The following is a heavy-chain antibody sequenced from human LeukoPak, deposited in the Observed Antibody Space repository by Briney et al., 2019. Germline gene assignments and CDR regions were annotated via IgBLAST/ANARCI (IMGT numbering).Heavy chain of an antibody. CDR3: ARVDCSGGSCFPYYFDY. J-gene: IGHJ4*02. CDR2: IYPGDSDT. Sequence: GESLKISCKGSGYSFTSYWIGWVRQMPGKGLEWMGIIYPGDSDTRYSPSFQGQVTISADKSISTAYLQWSSLKASDTAMYYCARVDCSGGSCFPYYFDYWGQGTLVTVSS. V-gene: IGHV5-51*01. D-gene: IGHD2-15*01. CDR1: GYSFTSYW.